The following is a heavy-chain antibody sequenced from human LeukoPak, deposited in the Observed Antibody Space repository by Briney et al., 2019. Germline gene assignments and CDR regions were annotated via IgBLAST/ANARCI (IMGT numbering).Heavy chain of an antibody. CDR2: FDPEDGET. CDR1: GYTLTELS. CDR3: ATGQGYSSGWVFDY. V-gene: IGHV1-24*01. Sequence: ASVKVSCKVSGYTLTELSMHWVRQAPGKELEWMGGFDPEDGETIYAQKFQGRVTMTEDTSTDTAYMELSSLRSEDTAVYYCATGQGYSSGWVFDYWGQGTLVTVSS. J-gene: IGHJ4*02. D-gene: IGHD6-19*01.